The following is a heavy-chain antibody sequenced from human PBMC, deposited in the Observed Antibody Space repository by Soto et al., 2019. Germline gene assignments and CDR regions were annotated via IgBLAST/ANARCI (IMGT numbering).Heavy chain of an antibody. D-gene: IGHD7-27*01. CDR3: AKDRAEWGSYDY. V-gene: IGHV3-23*01. Sequence: EVQMLEPGGGLVQPGESLRLSCAASGFTFSSYAMSWVRQAPGKGLKWVSTISGSGGRTYYAESVKGRFTISRDNSKNTLYLQMNSLRAEDTAVYYCAKDRAEWGSYDYWGQGILVTVCS. J-gene: IGHJ4*02. CDR2: ISGSGGRT. CDR1: GFTFSSYA.